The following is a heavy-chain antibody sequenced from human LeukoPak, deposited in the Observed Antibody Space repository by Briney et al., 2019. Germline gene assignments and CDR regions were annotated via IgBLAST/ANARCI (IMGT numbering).Heavy chain of an antibody. J-gene: IGHJ1*01. D-gene: IGHD2-15*01. Sequence: PSETLSLTCAVYGGSFSGYYWSWIRQPPGKGLEWIGEINHRGSTNYNPSLKSRVTISVDTSKNQFSLKLSSVTAADTAVYYCARVGNYCSGGSCYSYQVGATTGVRYFQHWGQGTLVTVSS. V-gene: IGHV4-34*01. CDR1: GGSFSGYY. CDR3: ARVGNYCSGGSCYSYQVGATTGVRYFQH. CDR2: INHRGST.